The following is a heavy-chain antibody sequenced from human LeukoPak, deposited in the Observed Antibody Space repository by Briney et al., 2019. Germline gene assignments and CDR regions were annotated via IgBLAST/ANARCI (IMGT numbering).Heavy chain of an antibody. CDR3: ARNPLPKQQLVPLYYYYMDV. J-gene: IGHJ6*03. V-gene: IGHV4-4*07. Sequence: SETLSLTCTVSGGSISSYYWSWIRQPAGKGLEWIGRIYTSGSTNYNPSLKSRVTMSVDTSKNQFSLKLSSVTAADTAVYYCARNPLPKQQLVPLYYYYMDVWGKGTTVTVSS. CDR2: IYTSGST. D-gene: IGHD6-13*01. CDR1: GGSISSYY.